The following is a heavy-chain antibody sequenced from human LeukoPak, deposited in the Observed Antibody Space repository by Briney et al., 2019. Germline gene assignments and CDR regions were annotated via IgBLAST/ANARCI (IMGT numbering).Heavy chain of an antibody. CDR1: GDSVSSNSAA. CDR3: ARVGSRYYYDSSGYYFPDKNWFDP. J-gene: IGHJ5*02. V-gene: IGHV6-1*01. Sequence: SQTLSLTCAISGDSVSSNSAAWNWIRQSPSRGLEWLGRTYYRSKWYNDYAVSVKSRITINPDTSKNQFSLQLSSVTAADTAVYYCARVGSRYYYDSSGYYFPDKNWFDPWGQGTLVTVSS. D-gene: IGHD3-22*01. CDR2: TYYRSKWYN.